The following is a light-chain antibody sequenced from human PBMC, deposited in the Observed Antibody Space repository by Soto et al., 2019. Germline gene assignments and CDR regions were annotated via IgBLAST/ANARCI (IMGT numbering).Light chain of an antibody. CDR2: GAS. CDR1: QSVSSSY. Sequence: EIVLTQSPGTLSLSPGERATLSCRASQSVSSSYLAWYQQKPGQAPRLLIYGASSRASGIPDRFSGSGSGTDFTLTISRLEPEDFAVYYCQYYGSSFGQGTKVDIK. CDR3: QYYGSS. J-gene: IGKJ1*01. V-gene: IGKV3-20*01.